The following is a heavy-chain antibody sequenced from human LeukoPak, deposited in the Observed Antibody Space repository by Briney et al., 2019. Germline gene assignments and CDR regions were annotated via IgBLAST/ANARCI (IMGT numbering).Heavy chain of an antibody. CDR3: AKGSYYDSSGSFYFDY. V-gene: IGHV3-23*01. J-gene: IGHJ4*02. CDR1: GFTFSSYA. CDR2: ISGSGDNT. D-gene: IGHD3-22*01. Sequence: GGSLRLSCAASGFTFSSYAMSRVRQAPGKGLEWVSGISGSGDNTYYADSVKGRFTISRDNSKNTLYVQVNSLGTEDTAAYYCAKGSYYDSSGSFYFDYWGQGTLATVPS.